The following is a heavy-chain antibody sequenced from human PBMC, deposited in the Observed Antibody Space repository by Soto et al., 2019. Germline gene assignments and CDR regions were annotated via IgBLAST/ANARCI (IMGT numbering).Heavy chain of an antibody. J-gene: IGHJ6*03. CDR1: GDSVCSNSAA. D-gene: IGHD1-7*01. CDR2: TYYRTRWYY. V-gene: IGHV6-1*01. CDR3: AGTTSHYWYYMDV. Sequence: PSQTLSLTCVISGDSVCSNSAAWNWIRQSPSRGLEWLGRTYYRTRWYYDYAVSVRSRITVNPDTSKNQFSLQLTSVTPEDTAVYYCAGTTSHYWYYMDVWGKGTTVTVSS.